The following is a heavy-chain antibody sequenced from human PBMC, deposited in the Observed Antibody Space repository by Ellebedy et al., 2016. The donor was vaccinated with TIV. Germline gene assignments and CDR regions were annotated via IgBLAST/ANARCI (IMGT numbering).Heavy chain of an antibody. CDR2: INPNSGGT. Sequence: ASVKVSXKASRYIFTGYYMHWVRQAPGQGLEWMGWINPNSGGTNYAQKFQGRVTMTRDTSISTAYMELSRLRSDDTAVYYCARGVGATTGSYFDYWGQGTLVTVSS. CDR1: RYIFTGYY. J-gene: IGHJ4*02. CDR3: ARGVGATTGSYFDY. D-gene: IGHD1-26*01. V-gene: IGHV1-2*02.